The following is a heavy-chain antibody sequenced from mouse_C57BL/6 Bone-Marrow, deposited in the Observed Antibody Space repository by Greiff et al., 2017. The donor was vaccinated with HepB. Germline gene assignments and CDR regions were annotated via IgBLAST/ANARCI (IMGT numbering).Heavy chain of an antibody. Sequence: VQLQQPGAELVKPGASVKLSCKASGYTFTSYWMHWVKQRPGQGLEWIGMIHPNSGSTNYNEKFKSKATLTVDKSSSTAYMQLSSLTSEDSAVYYCAREHYGHPTRYFDVWGTGTTVTVSS. CDR2: IHPNSGST. V-gene: IGHV1-64*01. J-gene: IGHJ1*03. CDR1: GYTFTSYW. D-gene: IGHD1-2*01. CDR3: AREHYGHPTRYFDV.